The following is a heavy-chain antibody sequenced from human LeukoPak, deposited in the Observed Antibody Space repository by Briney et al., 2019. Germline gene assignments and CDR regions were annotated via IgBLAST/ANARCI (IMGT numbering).Heavy chain of an antibody. CDR2: ISGSGGST. J-gene: IGHJ4*02. CDR1: GFTFSSYA. CDR3: AKELAFQEDPY. Sequence: GGSLRLSCAASGFTFSSYAMSWVRQAPGKGLEWVSAISGSGGSTYYVDSVKGRFSISRDNSKNTLYLQMNSLRAEDTAVYYCAKELAFQEDPYWGQGTLVTVSS. V-gene: IGHV3-23*01. D-gene: IGHD6-6*01.